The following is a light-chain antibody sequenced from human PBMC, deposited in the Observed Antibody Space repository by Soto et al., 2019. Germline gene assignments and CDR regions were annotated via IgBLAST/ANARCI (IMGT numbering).Light chain of an antibody. CDR2: DVS. J-gene: IGLJ1*01. CDR3: SSYTSSSTYV. V-gene: IGLV2-14*01. CDR1: SSDVGGYNY. Sequence: QSALTQPASVSGSPGQSITISCTGTSSDVGGYNYVSWYQQHPGKAPKLMIYDVSNRPSGVSNRFSGSKSGNTASLTISGHQAEDEADYYCSSYTSSSTYVLGTGTKLTVL.